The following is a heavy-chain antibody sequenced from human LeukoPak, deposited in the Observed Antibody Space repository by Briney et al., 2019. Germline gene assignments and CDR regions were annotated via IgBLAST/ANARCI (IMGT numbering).Heavy chain of an antibody. D-gene: IGHD6-13*01. CDR2: INPNSGGT. CDR3: ARDAIAAAGTQLPYYYYYMDV. V-gene: IGHV1-2*02. Sequence: ASVKVSCKASGYTFTSHHMHWVRQAPGQGLEWMGWINPNSGGTNYAQKFQGRVTMTRDTSISTAYMELSRLRSDDTAVYYCARDAIAAAGTQLPYYYYYMDVWGKGTTVTISS. J-gene: IGHJ6*03. CDR1: GYTFTSHH.